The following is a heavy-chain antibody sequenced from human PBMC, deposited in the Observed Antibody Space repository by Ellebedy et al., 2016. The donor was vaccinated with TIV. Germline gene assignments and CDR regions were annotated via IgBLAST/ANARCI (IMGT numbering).Heavy chain of an antibody. Sequence: SETLSLXXAVYGGSFSGYYWSWIRQPPGKGLEWIGEINHSGSTNYNPSLKSRVTISVDTSKNQFSLKLSSVTAADTAVYYCAGPSRGPKNWGQGTLVTVSS. J-gene: IGHJ4*02. CDR2: INHSGST. CDR3: AGPSRGPKN. CDR1: GGSFSGYY. V-gene: IGHV4-34*01.